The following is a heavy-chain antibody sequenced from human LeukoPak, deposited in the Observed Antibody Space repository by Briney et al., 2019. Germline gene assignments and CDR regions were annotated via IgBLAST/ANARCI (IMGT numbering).Heavy chain of an antibody. J-gene: IGHJ4*02. CDR1: GGSISSGGYS. D-gene: IGHD3-22*01. V-gene: IGHV4-30-4*08. Sequence: SETLSLTCAVSGGSISSGGYSWSWLRQPPGKGLEWIGYIYYSGSTYYNPSLKSRVTISVDTSKNQFSLKLSSVTAADTAVYYCAREIPYDSRIYWGQGTLDTVSS. CDR2: IYYSGST. CDR3: AREIPYDSRIY.